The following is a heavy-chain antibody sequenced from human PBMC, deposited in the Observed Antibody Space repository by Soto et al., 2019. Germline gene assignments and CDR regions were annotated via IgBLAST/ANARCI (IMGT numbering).Heavy chain of an antibody. D-gene: IGHD3-22*01. J-gene: IGHJ4*02. CDR1: GYIFIGYY. Sequence: QVHLVQSGAEVKKPGASVKVSCKASGYIFIGYYMHWVRQAPGQGLEWMGWINPNSGGTIYAQKFQGRVTTTTDTSITTADMELTRLTSDDTAVYYCARAEAYYDSSGYYYFHGWGQGTLVTVSS. V-gene: IGHV1-2*02. CDR3: ARAEAYYDSSGYYYFHG. CDR2: INPNSGGT.